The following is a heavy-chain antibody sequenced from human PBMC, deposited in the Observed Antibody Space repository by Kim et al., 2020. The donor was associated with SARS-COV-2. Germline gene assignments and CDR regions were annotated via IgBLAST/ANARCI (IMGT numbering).Heavy chain of an antibody. CDR2: ISPSSGNV. CDR1: GFGFSEYS. D-gene: IGHD1-26*01. J-gene: IGHJ4*02. V-gene: IGHV3-21*01. CDR3: VNGFSSSGAGD. Sequence: GGSLRLSCAASGFGFSEYSMSWVRQAPGKGLEWISYISPSSGNVYYAESVKGRFTISRDDAKNTLYLQMKSLRAEDTAVYYCVNGFSSSGAGDWGQGTLVTVSS.